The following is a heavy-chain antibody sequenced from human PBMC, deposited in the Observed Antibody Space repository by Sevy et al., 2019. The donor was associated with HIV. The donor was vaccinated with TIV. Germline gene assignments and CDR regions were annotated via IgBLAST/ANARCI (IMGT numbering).Heavy chain of an antibody. J-gene: IGHJ4*02. CDR1: GFTFSKYS. V-gene: IGHV3-23*01. Sequence: GGSLRLSCVASGFTFSKYSMSWVRQTPGKGLEWVATFSFGCGKINYADSVKGRFTISRDDSRNTFYLQMNSLRADDTAIYYCAREGCTKPHDYWGQGTLVTVSS. CDR2: FSFGCGKI. D-gene: IGHD2-8*01. CDR3: AREGCTKPHDY.